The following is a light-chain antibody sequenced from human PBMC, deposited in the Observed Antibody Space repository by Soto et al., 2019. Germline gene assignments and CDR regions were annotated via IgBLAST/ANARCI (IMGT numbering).Light chain of an antibody. CDR3: SSYTTTSTLRV. J-gene: IGLJ3*02. V-gene: IGLV2-14*01. CDR2: GVT. Sequence: QSALTQPASVSGSPGQSITISCTGTSSDIGAYNYVSWYQQYPGKAPKLMIYGVTNRPSGVSNRFSGSKSANTASLTISGLQAEDEADYYCSSYTTTSTLRVFGGGTKLTVL. CDR1: SSDIGAYNY.